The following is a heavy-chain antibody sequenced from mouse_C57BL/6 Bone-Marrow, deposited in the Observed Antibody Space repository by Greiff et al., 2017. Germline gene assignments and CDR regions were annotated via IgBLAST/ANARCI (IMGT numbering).Heavy chain of an antibody. Sequence: VQLQQPGAELVKPGASVKLSCKASGYTFTSYWMQWVKQRPGQGLEWIGEIDPSDSYTNYNQKFKGKATLTVDTSSSTAYMQLSSLTSEDSAVYYCARRITRDDYWGQGTTLTVSS. J-gene: IGHJ2*01. CDR1: GYTFTSYW. CDR3: ARRITRDDY. CDR2: IDPSDSYT. V-gene: IGHV1-50*01. D-gene: IGHD2-4*01.